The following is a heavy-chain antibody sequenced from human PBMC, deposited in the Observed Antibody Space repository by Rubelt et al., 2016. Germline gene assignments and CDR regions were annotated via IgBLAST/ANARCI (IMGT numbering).Heavy chain of an antibody. Sequence: GKGLEWIGSIYYSGSTYYNPSLKSRVTISVDTSKNQFSLKLRSVTAADTAVYYCAKIGYGDYGDPYYYYYGMDVWGQGTTVTVSS. CDR3: AKIGYGDYGDPYYYYYGMDV. D-gene: IGHD4-17*01. CDR2: IYYSGST. J-gene: IGHJ6*02. V-gene: IGHV4-39*07.